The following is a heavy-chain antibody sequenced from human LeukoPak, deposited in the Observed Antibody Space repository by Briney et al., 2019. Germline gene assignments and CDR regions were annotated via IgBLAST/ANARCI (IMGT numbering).Heavy chain of an antibody. CDR2: ITGSGGGA. V-gene: IGHV3-23*01. D-gene: IGHD4-17*01. Sequence: GGSLRLSCAASGFTFSNYAMTWVRLAPGKGLEWVSSITGSGGGASYADSVKGRFTMSRDNSKNTLYLQMNSLRAEDTAIYYCGRDPNGDYVGAFDFWGQGTLVTVSS. CDR1: GFTFSNYA. CDR3: GRDPNGDYVGAFDF. J-gene: IGHJ3*01.